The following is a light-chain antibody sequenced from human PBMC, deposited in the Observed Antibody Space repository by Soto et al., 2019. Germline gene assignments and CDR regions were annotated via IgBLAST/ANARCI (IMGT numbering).Light chain of an antibody. CDR2: GST. J-gene: IGLJ2*01. CDR1: SSNIGAGYG. CDR3: QSYDSGLSGVV. V-gene: IGLV1-40*01. Sequence: QSVLTQPPSVSGAPVQKVTISCTGSSSNIGAGYGVHWYQQLPGTAPKLLIYGSTNRPSGVPGRFSGSKSDTSASLAITGLQAEDEADYYCQSYDSGLSGVVFGGGTKVTVL.